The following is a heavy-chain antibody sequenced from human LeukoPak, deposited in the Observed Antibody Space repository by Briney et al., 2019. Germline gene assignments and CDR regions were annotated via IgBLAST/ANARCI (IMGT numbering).Heavy chain of an antibody. CDR1: GFTFSDYD. D-gene: IGHD3-3*01. CDR3: ARLLYNFGAYMDV. V-gene: IGHV3-21*01. Sequence: GGSLRLSCSASGFTFSDYDMTWFRQAPGKGLEWVSSISSSSSNIYYADSVKGRFTISRDNAKNSLHLQMSSLRAEDTAVYYCARLLYNFGAYMDVWGKGTTVTVSS. J-gene: IGHJ6*03. CDR2: ISSSSSNI.